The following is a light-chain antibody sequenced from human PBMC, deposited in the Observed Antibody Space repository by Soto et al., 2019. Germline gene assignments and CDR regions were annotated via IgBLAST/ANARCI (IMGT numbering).Light chain of an antibody. Sequence: DIQMTQSPSSLSASVGDRVTSTCQASQNINNYLNWYQQKPGRAPKLLIYDASNLEAGVPSRFSGSGSGTEFTLTITSLQPDDFATYYCQQYHTSWTFGQGTKVDIK. V-gene: IGKV1-33*01. CDR3: QQYHTSWT. J-gene: IGKJ1*01. CDR1: QNINNY. CDR2: DAS.